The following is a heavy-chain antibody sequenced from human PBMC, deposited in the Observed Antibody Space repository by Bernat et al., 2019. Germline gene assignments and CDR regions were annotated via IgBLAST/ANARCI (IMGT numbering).Heavy chain of an antibody. CDR2: ISSSSSYI. CDR3: ASMVTTTYYFDY. D-gene: IGHD4-11*01. J-gene: IGHJ4*02. CDR1: GFTFSSYS. V-gene: IGHV3-21*02. Sequence: EVQLVESGGGLVKPGGSLRLSCAASGFTFSSYSMNWVRQAPGKGLEWVSSISSSSSYIYYADSVKGRFTISRDNAKNSLYLQMNSLRAEDTAVCYCASMVTTTYYFDYWGQGTLVTVSS.